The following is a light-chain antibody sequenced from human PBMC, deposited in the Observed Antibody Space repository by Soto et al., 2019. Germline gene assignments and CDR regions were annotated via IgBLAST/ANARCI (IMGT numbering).Light chain of an antibody. J-gene: IGLJ1*01. CDR3: GTCDSSLSAGSV. CDR1: SSKIGNNY. V-gene: IGLV1-51*01. CDR2: DNN. Sequence: QSALTQPPSVSAAPGQKVTISCSGSSSKIGNNYVSWYQQLPGTAPKLLIYDNNKRPSVIPDRFSGSKSDTSATLGITGLQTGDDADYNCGTCDSSLSAGSVFGSVTEVTVL.